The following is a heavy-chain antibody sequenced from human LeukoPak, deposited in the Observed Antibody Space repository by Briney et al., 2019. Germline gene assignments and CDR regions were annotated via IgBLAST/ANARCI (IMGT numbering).Heavy chain of an antibody. D-gene: IGHD3-3*01. CDR3: ARGHYDFWSGYYTV. V-gene: IGHV4-39*01. J-gene: IGHJ4*02. Sequence: SETLSLTCTVSGGSISSSGYYWGWTRQPPGKGLEWIGSIYSSGNPYYNPSLKSRLTISVDTSKNQFSLRLSSVTAADTAVYYCARGHYDFWSGYYTVWGRGTLVTVSS. CDR1: GGSISSSGYY. CDR2: IYSSGNP.